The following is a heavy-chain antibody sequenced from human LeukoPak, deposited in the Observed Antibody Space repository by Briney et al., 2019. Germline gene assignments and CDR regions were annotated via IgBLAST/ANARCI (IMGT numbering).Heavy chain of an antibody. Sequence: GGSLRLSCAASGFTFSNAWMSWVRQAPGKGLEWVGRIKSKTDGGTTDYAAPVKGRFTISRDDSKNTLYLLMNSLKTEDTAVYYCTTDERMVRGVIIRVFDYWGQGTLVTVSS. J-gene: IGHJ4*02. CDR3: TTDERMVRGVIIRVFDY. D-gene: IGHD3-10*01. CDR1: GFTFSNAW. V-gene: IGHV3-15*01. CDR2: IKSKTDGGTT.